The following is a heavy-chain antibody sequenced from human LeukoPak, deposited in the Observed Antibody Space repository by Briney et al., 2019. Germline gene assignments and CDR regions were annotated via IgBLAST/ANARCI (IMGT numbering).Heavy chain of an antibody. D-gene: IGHD1-26*01. CDR3: ARLKVTAWDYYFDY. CDR1: GGSTSSSSFY. J-gene: IGHJ4*02. V-gene: IGHV4-39*01. CDR2: IYYSGST. Sequence: SETLSLTCTVSGGSTSSSSFYWGWMRQPPGKGLEWIGSIYYSGSTYYNPSLKSRVTISVDTSKNQFSLKLSSVTAADTAVHYCARLKVTAWDYYFDYWGQGTPVTVSS.